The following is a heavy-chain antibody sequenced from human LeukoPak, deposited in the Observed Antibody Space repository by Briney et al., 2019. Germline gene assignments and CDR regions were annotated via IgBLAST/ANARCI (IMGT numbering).Heavy chain of an antibody. Sequence: GGSLRLSCAASGFTFSSYEMNWVRQAPGKGLEWVSYISSSGSTIYYADSVKGRFTISRDNAENSLYLQMNSLRAEDTAVYYCARGHSSGWYNWFDPWGQGTLVTVSS. V-gene: IGHV3-48*03. CDR3: ARGHSSGWYNWFDP. J-gene: IGHJ5*02. CDR2: ISSSGSTI. CDR1: GFTFSSYE. D-gene: IGHD6-19*01.